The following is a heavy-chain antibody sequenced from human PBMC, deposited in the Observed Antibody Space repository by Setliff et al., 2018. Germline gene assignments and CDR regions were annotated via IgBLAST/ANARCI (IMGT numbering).Heavy chain of an antibody. CDR1: GGSISSSSYY. J-gene: IGHJ6*02. CDR2: IYYSGST. Sequence: PSETLSLTCTVSGGSISSSSYYWGWIRQHPGKGLEWIGSIYYSGSTYYNPSLKSRVTISVGTSKNQFSLKLSSVTAADTAVYYCARVAQYSSSSFYYYYYGMDVWGQGTTVTVSS. CDR3: ARVAQYSSSSFYYYYYGMDV. V-gene: IGHV4-39*07. D-gene: IGHD6-6*01.